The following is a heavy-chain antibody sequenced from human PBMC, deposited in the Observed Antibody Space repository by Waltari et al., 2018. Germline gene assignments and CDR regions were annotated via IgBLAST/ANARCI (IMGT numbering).Heavy chain of an antibody. D-gene: IGHD2-21*01. CDR2: ITHSGST. CDR3: ARRGYCGIDCYSNYFDF. V-gene: IGHV4-34*01. CDR1: GGSFNFYY. Sequence: QVLLQQWGAGLLKPSETLSLTCAVYGGSFNFYYWGWIRQPPGEGLEWIGEITHSGSTNYNPTLKSRVSISVDTPNNQFSLKLTSVTAADTAADYCARRGYCGIDCYSNYFDFWGQGTLVTVSS. J-gene: IGHJ4*02.